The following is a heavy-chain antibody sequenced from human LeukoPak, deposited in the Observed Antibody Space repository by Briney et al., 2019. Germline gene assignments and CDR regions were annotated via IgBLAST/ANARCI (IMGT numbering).Heavy chain of an antibody. J-gene: IGHJ4*02. CDR1: GGTFSSYA. D-gene: IGHD2-15*01. V-gene: IGHV1-69*04. CDR3: ARGAGYCSGGSCYSYDY. CDR2: IIPILGIA. Sequence: ASVKVSCKASGGTFSSYAISWVRQAPGQGLEWMGRIIPILGIANYAQKFQGRVTITADKSTSTAYMELSSLRPEDTAVYYCARGAGYCSGGSCYSYDYWGQGTLVTVSS.